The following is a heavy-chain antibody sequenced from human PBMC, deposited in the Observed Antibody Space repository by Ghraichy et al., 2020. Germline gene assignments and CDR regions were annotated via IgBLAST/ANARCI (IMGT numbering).Heavy chain of an antibody. J-gene: IGHJ3*02. CDR3: AKDMEGSGLSADDAFDI. CDR2: ISWNSGSI. CDR1: GFTFDDYA. D-gene: IGHD3-10*01. Sequence: GGSLRLSCAASGFTFDDYAMHWVRQAPGKGLEWVSGISWNSGSIGYADSVKGRFTISRDNAKNSLYLQMNSLRAEDTALYYCAKDMEGSGLSADDAFDIWGQGTMVTVSS. V-gene: IGHV3-9*01.